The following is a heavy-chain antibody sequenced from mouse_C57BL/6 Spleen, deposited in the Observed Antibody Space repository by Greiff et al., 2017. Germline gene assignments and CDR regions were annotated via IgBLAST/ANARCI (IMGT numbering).Heavy chain of an antibody. CDR2: IVPETGGT. V-gene: IGHV1-15*01. J-gene: IGHJ2*01. D-gene: IGHD1-1*01. CDR1: GYTFTDYE. CDR3: TRWGTTVVAKDD. Sequence: VQLQQSGAELVRPGASVTLSCKASGYTFTDYEMHWVKQTPVHGLEWIGAIVPETGGTAYNQKFKGKAILTADTSSSTAYMGLRSLTSEESAVYYCTRWGTTVVAKDDWGQGTTLPVSS.